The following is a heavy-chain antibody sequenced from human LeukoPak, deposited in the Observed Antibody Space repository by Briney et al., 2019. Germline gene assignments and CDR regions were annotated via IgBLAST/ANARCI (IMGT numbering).Heavy chain of an antibody. CDR1: GFTFSSYE. D-gene: IGHD5-12*01. J-gene: IGHJ4*02. Sequence: GGSLRLSCAASGFTFSSYEMNWVRQAPGKGLEWVSYISSSGSTIYYADSVKGRFTISRDNAKNSLYLQMNSLRAEDTAVYYCARGGSGYDYLDYWGQGTLVTVSS. CDR2: ISSSGSTI. V-gene: IGHV3-48*03. CDR3: ARGGSGYDYLDY.